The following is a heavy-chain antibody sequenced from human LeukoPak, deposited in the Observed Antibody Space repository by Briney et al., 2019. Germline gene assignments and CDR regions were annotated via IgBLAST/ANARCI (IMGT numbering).Heavy chain of an antibody. CDR1: GFTFSSYA. D-gene: IGHD6-13*01. V-gene: IGHV3-30-3*01. CDR3: ARPGLAAAGPFRGPDY. J-gene: IGHJ4*02. CDR2: ISYDGSNK. Sequence: GRSLRLSCAASGFTFSSYAMHWVRQAPGKGLEWVAVISYDGSNKYYADSVKGRFTISRDNSKNTLYLQMNSLRTEDTAVYYCARPGLAAAGPFRGPDYWGQGTLVTVSS.